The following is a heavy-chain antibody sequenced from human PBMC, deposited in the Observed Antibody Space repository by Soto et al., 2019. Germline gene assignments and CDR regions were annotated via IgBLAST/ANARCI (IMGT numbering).Heavy chain of an antibody. J-gene: IGHJ6*03. CDR2: IWYDGSNK. V-gene: IGHV3-33*01. CDR1: GFTFSSYG. Sequence: QVQLVESGGGVVQPGRSLRLSCAASGFTFSSYGMHWVRQAPGKGLEWVAVIWYDGSNKYYADSVKGRFTISRDNSKNTLYLQMNSLRAEDTAVYYCAREPVSGFITMVRGVYMDVWGKGTRVTVS. D-gene: IGHD3-10*01. CDR3: AREPVSGFITMVRGVYMDV.